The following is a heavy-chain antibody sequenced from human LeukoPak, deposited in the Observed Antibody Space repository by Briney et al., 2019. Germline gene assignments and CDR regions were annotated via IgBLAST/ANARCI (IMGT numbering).Heavy chain of an antibody. V-gene: IGHV4-34*01. CDR3: AREPLTYYMDV. D-gene: IGHD3-10*01. Sequence: SETLSLTCAVYGGSFSGYYWSWIRQPPGKGLEWIGEINHSGSTNYNPSLKSRVTISVDTSKNQLSLKLSSVTAADTAVYYCAREPLTYYMDVWGKGTTVTVSS. J-gene: IGHJ6*03. CDR1: GGSFSGYY. CDR2: INHSGST.